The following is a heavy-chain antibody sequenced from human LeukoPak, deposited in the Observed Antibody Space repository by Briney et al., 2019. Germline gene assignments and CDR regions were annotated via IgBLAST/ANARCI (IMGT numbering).Heavy chain of an antibody. J-gene: IGHJ6*03. V-gene: IGHV4-59*01. CDR3: ARGVSGYCSGGSCSPLDYYYMDV. CDR1: GGSLSSYY. CDR2: IYYSGSP. Sequence: KASETLSLTCTVSGGSLSSYYWSWIRQPPGKRLEWIGYIYYSGSPNYNPSLKSRVTISVDTSKNQFSLKLSSVTAADTAVYYCARGVSGYCSGGSCSPLDYYYMDVWGKGTTVTASS. D-gene: IGHD2-15*01.